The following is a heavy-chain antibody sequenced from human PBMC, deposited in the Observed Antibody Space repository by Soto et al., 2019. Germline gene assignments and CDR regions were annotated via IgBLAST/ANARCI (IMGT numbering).Heavy chain of an antibody. CDR2: IGAYNGNT. V-gene: IGHV1-18*01. D-gene: IGHD3-22*01. CDR3: ARDQYYDSSGLYGAFDI. Sequence: ASVKVSCKAXRYTFTSYGISSARRAHGQGLEWMGWIGAYNGNTNYAQKLQGRVTMTTDTSTSTAYMELRSLRSDDTAVYYCARDQYYDSSGLYGAFDIWGQGTMVTVSS. CDR1: RYTFTSYG. J-gene: IGHJ3*02.